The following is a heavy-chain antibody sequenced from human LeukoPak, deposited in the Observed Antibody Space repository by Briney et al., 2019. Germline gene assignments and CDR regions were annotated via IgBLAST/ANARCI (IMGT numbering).Heavy chain of an antibody. V-gene: IGHV3-23*01. CDR3: AKDSYYDFWSGTNYYYYYMDV. J-gene: IGHJ6*03. Sequence: GGSLRLSCAASGFTFSSYAMSWVRQAPGKGLEWVSAISGSGGSTYYADSVKGRFTISRDNSKNTLYQQMNSLRAEDTAVYYCAKDSYYDFWSGTNYYYYYMDVWGKGTTVTVSS. CDR1: GFTFSSYA. D-gene: IGHD3-3*01. CDR2: ISGSGGST.